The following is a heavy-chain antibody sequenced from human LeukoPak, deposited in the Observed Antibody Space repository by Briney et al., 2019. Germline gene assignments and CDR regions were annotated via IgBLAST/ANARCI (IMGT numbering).Heavy chain of an antibody. Sequence: SETLSLTCTVSGGSVSSGSYYWSWIRQPPGKGLEWIGYIYYSGSTNYNPSLKSRVTISVDTSKNQFSLKLSSVTAADTAVYYCARDGSDYYDSSGYLRLLDYWGQGTLVTVSS. J-gene: IGHJ4*02. V-gene: IGHV4-61*01. CDR3: ARDGSDYYDSSGYLRLLDY. CDR2: IYYSGST. CDR1: GGSVSSGSYY. D-gene: IGHD3-22*01.